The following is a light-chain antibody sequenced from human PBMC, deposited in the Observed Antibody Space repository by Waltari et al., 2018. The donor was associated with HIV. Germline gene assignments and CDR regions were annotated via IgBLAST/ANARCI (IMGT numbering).Light chain of an antibody. V-gene: IGLV3-25*03. Sequence: SYELTQPPSVSVSPGETAGITCSGDGLATHYTFWYQQRPGQAPVMVSFKDTQRSSVNPGLFSGSSSGTTVTLTISGVQSEDEADYYCQSVDSTGTQVLFGGGSKLSVL. CDR3: QSVDSTGTQVL. CDR1: GLATHY. J-gene: IGLJ2*01. CDR2: KDT.